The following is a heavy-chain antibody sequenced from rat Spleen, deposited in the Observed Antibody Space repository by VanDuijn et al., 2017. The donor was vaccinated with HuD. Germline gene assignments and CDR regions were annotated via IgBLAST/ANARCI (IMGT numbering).Heavy chain of an antibody. CDR3: ARETGYNSYFDY. CDR1: GFTFSNYY. Sequence: EVQLVESGGGLVQPGRSLKLSCAASGFTFSNYYMAWVRQAPTKGLEWVAYISTGGGSTYWRDSVKGRFTISRDNAKNTLYLQMDSLRSEDTATYYCARETGYNSYFDYWGQGVMVTVSS. J-gene: IGHJ2*01. CDR2: ISTGGGST. D-gene: IGHD1-4*01. V-gene: IGHV5-27*01.